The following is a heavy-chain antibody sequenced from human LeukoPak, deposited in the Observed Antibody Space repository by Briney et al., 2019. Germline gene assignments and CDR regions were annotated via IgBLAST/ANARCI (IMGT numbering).Heavy chain of an antibody. CDR3: ATSKIQLWAFDY. CDR1: GGSISSSSYY. V-gene: IGHV4-39*01. J-gene: IGHJ4*02. Sequence: SETLSLTCTVSGGSISSSSYYWGWIRQPPGKGLEWIGSIYYSGSTYYNPSLKSRVTISADTSKNQFSLKLSSVTAADTAVYYCATSKIQLWAFDYWGQGTLVTVSS. CDR2: IYYSGST. D-gene: IGHD3-10*01.